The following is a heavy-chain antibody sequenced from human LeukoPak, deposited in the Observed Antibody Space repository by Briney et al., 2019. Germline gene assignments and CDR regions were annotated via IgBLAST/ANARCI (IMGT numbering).Heavy chain of an antibody. V-gene: IGHV4-59*08. J-gene: IGHJ4*02. Sequence: SETLSLTCTVSGGSMNNYYWNWILQPPAKELEWIGYSYYSGSTNYNPSLKSRVNISVDTSKNQFSLNLSSVTAADTAVYYCARLGSVAMSFDYWGQGTLVTVSS. CDR2: SYYSGST. CDR3: ARLGSVAMSFDY. CDR1: GGSMNNYY. D-gene: IGHD5-12*01.